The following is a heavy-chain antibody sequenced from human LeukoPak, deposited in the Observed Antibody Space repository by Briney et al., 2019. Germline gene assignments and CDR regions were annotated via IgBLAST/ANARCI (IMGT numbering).Heavy chain of an antibody. D-gene: IGHD2-2*01. CDR3: VRAAPRDCSSTSCSLFDN. V-gene: IGHV3-23*01. CDR1: GFTFSNYA. CDR2: ISIGGDGT. Sequence: GGSLRLSCAASGFTFSNYAMRWVRQTPRKGLEWVSTISIGGDGTYYADPVKGRFTMSRDNSKNTLYLQMSGLRAEDTAVYYCVRAAPRDCSSTSCSLFDNWGQGILVTVSS. J-gene: IGHJ4*02.